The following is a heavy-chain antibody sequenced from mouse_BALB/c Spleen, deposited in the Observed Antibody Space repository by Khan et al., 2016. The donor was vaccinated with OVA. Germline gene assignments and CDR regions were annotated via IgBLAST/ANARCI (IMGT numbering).Heavy chain of an antibody. CDR3: ARNYRYDVYFDS. CDR2: IYPFNDGT. D-gene: IGHD2-14*01. Sequence: VQLQQSGPELVKPGASVKMSCTASGYTFTNSVIHWVRQKSGQGLDWIGYIYPFNDGTKYNEKFEGKATLTSDKSSSTAYMELSSLTSEDAAVYYCARNYRYDVYFDSWGQGTTLTVSS. V-gene: IGHV1S136*01. J-gene: IGHJ2*01. CDR1: GYTFTNSV.